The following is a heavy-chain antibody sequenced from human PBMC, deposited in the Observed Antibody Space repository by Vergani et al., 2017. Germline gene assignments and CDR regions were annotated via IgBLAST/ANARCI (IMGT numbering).Heavy chain of an antibody. J-gene: IGHJ4*02. CDR3: ARHRLHYYDSSGYPDY. Sequence: QVQLQESGPGLVKPSETLSLTCAVSGYSISSGYYWGWIRQPPGKGLEWIGSIYHSGSTYYNPSLKSRVTISVDTSKNHFSLKLSSVTAADTAVYYCARHRLHYYDSSGYPDYWGQGTLVTVSS. CDR2: IYHSGST. D-gene: IGHD3-22*01. V-gene: IGHV4-38-2*01. CDR1: GYSISSGYY.